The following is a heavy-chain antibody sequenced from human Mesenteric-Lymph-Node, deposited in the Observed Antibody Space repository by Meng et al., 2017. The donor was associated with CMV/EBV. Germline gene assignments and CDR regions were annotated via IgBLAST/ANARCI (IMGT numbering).Heavy chain of an antibody. CDR3: ARWSGYYTYYYYYGMDV. D-gene: IGHD3-3*01. CDR2: IYYSGST. J-gene: IGHJ6*02. Sequence: SETLSLTCTVSGGSINSGDYYWSWIRQPPGKGLEWIGYIYYSGSTYYNPSLKSRVTISVDTSKNQFSLKLSSVTAADTAVYYCARWSGYYTYYYYYGMDVWGQGTTVTVSS. CDR1: GGSINSGDYY. V-gene: IGHV4-30-4*08.